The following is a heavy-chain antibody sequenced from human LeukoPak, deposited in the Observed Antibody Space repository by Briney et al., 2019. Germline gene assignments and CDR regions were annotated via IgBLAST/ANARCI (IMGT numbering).Heavy chain of an antibody. Sequence: SETLSLTCTVSGGSISSYYWSWIRQPPGKGLEWTGYIYYSGSTNYNPSLKSRVTISVDTSKNQFSLQLNSVTPEDTAVYYCAGKASYFDYWGQGTLVTVSS. CDR2: IYYSGST. CDR3: AGKASYFDY. CDR1: GGSISSYY. J-gene: IGHJ4*02. D-gene: IGHD4-23*01. V-gene: IGHV4-59*12.